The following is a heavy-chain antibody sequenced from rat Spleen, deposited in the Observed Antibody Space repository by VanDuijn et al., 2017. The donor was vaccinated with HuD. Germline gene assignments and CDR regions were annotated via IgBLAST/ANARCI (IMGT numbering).Heavy chain of an antibody. J-gene: IGHJ2*01. CDR3: ARRNYGYTDYFDY. CDR2: ISSDGGRN. D-gene: IGHD1-9*01. CDR1: GFTFSDFF. V-gene: IGHV5-29*01. Sequence: EVQLVESDGGLVQPGRSLNLSCAASGFTFSDFFMAWVRQAPTKGLEWVATISSDGGRNFYRDSVRGRFTISREDAKSTLSLQMDSMRSEDTATYYCARRNYGYTDYFDYLGQGVMVTVSS.